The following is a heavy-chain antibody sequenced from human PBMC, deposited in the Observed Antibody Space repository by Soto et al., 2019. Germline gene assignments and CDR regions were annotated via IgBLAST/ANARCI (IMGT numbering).Heavy chain of an antibody. V-gene: IGHV4-59*01. CDR2: IYHSGST. CDR3: ARETHVAEATGWFSAFAI. D-gene: IGHD6-19*01. CDR1: GGSIGTYY. J-gene: IGHJ3*02. Sequence: SETLSLTCTISGGSIGTYYWSWIRQPPGKGPEWIGYIYHSGSTNYNPSLKGRVTISVDTSKNQFFLKLNSVTAADTAVYYCARETHVAEATGWFSAFAIWGQVTMVTVSS.